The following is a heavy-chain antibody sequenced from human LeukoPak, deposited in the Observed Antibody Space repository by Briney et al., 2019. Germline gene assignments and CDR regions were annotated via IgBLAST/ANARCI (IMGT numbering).Heavy chain of an antibody. D-gene: IGHD4-17*01. CDR1: GFTFSNYA. CDR2: ITGSGDYT. Sequence: GGSLRLSCSASGFTFSNYALSWVRQAPGKGLEWVSVITGSGDYTSYADSVKGRFTISRDNAKNSLYLQMNSLRVEDTAVYYCAREDGGYYDAFDIWGQGTMVTVSS. CDR3: AREDGGYYDAFDI. J-gene: IGHJ3*02. V-gene: IGHV3-23*01.